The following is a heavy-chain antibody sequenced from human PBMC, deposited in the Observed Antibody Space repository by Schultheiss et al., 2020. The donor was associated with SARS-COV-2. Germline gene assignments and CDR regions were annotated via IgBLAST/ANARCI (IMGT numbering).Heavy chain of an antibody. CDR1: GFTFSSYG. J-gene: IGHJ6*02. CDR3: ARGGSPHFDGMDV. CDR2: IWYDGSNK. D-gene: IGHD2/OR15-2a*01. V-gene: IGHV3-33*01. Sequence: GGSLRLSCAASGFTFSSYGMHWVRQAPGKGLEWVAVIWYDGSNKYYADSVKGRFTISRDNSKNSLYLQMNSLRAEDTAVYYCARGGSPHFDGMDVWGQGTTVTVSS.